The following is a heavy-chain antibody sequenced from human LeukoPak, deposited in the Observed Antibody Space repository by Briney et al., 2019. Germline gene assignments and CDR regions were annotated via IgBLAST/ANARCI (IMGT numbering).Heavy chain of an antibody. Sequence: SETLSLTCTLSAGFISSSSYYWGWLRQPPGRGREWIGSIYYSGSTYYSPSLKRRFTLTVHTSKNKFSLRLSSLTAAPTAVYSRARWWGFRVPRYFDYWGKGPRVSVSS. CDR2: IYYSGST. CDR3: ARWWGFRVPRYFDY. J-gene: IGHJ4*02. V-gene: IGHV4-39*07. D-gene: IGHD3-10*01. CDR1: AGFISSSSYY.